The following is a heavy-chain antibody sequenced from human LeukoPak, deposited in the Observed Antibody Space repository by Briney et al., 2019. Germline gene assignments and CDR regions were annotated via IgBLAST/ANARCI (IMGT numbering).Heavy chain of an antibody. Sequence: PSETLSLTCTVSGGSISSGDYYWSWIRQPPGKGLEWIGYIYYSGSTYYNPSLKSRVTISVDTSKNQFSLKLSSVTAADTAVYYCAREGGLGVGATTGAFDIWGQGTMVTVSS. J-gene: IGHJ3*02. V-gene: IGHV4-30-4*01. CDR2: IYYSGST. D-gene: IGHD1-26*01. CDR1: GGSISSGDYY. CDR3: AREGGLGVGATTGAFDI.